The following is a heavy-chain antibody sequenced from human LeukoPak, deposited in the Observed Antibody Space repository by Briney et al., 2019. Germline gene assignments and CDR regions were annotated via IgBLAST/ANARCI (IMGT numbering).Heavy chain of an antibody. CDR1: GGSISSGDYY. CDR3: AGHYYDKELDFDY. CDR2: IYYSGST. J-gene: IGHJ4*02. D-gene: IGHD3-22*01. Sequence: SETLSLTCTVSGGSISSGDYYWSWIRQPPGKGLEWIGYIYYSGSTNYNPSLKSRVTISVDTSKNQFSLKLSSVTAADTAVYYCAGHYYDKELDFDYWGQGTLVTVSS. V-gene: IGHV4-61*08.